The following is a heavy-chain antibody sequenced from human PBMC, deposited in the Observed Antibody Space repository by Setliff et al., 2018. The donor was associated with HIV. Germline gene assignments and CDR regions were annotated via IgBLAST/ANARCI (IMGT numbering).Heavy chain of an antibody. D-gene: IGHD3-9*01. CDR3: AGSILTGYYTFGADY. CDR1: GYTFTDYY. Sequence: ASVKVSCKASGYTFTDYYIHWVRQAPGKGLEWMGRVDPEDGGTIYAEKFQGRVTITADTSIDTAYMELSSLRSEDTAVYYCAGSILTGYYTFGADYWGQGTLVTVSS. CDR2: VDPEDGGT. V-gene: IGHV1-69-2*01. J-gene: IGHJ4*02.